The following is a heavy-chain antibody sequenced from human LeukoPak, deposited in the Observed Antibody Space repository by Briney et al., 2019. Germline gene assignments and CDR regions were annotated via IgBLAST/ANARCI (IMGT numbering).Heavy chain of an antibody. Sequence: SETLSLTCTVSGGSISSSSYYWGWIRQPPGKGLEWIVSIYYSGSTYYNPSLKSRVTISVDTSKNQFSLKLSSVTAADTAVYYCARRGPTMVRGRPGNYFDYWGQGTLVTVSS. CDR2: IYYSGST. D-gene: IGHD3-10*01. J-gene: IGHJ4*02. V-gene: IGHV4-39*01. CDR3: ARRGPTMVRGRPGNYFDY. CDR1: GGSISSSSYY.